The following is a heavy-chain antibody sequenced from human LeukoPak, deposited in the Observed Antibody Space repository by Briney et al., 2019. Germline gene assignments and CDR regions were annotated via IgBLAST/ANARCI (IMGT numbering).Heavy chain of an antibody. J-gene: IGHJ6*03. Sequence: GGSLRLSCAASGFTFSSYGMHWVRQAPGKGLEWVAVISYDGSNKYYADSVKGRFTISRDNSKNTLYLQMNSLRAEDTAVYYCAKRYSSSSGYYYYYYMDVWGKGTTVTVSS. V-gene: IGHV3-30*18. CDR3: AKRYSSSSGYYYYYYMDV. CDR1: GFTFSSYG. D-gene: IGHD6-6*01. CDR2: ISYDGSNK.